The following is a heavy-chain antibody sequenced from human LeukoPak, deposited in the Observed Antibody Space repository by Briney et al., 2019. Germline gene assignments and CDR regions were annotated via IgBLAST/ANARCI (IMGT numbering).Heavy chain of an antibody. J-gene: IGHJ4*02. CDR3: ARGWLPRPYYFDY. Sequence: SETLSLTCTVSGGSISSSSYYWGWIRQPPGKGLEWIGSIYYSGSTYYNPSLKSRVTISVDTSKNQFSLKLSSVTAADTAVYYCARGWLPRPYYFDYWGQGTLVTVSS. V-gene: IGHV4-39*07. CDR2: IYYSGST. D-gene: IGHD6-19*01. CDR1: GGSISSSSYY.